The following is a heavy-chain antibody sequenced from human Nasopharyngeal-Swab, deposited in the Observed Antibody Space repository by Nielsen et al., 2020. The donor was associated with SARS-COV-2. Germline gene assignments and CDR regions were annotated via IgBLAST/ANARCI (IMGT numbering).Heavy chain of an antibody. D-gene: IGHD6-13*01. CDR3: ARGSLAAIPRSSWYFDY. J-gene: IGHJ4*02. Sequence: SETLSLTCTVSGVSISSYSWTWIRQPAGKGLEWIGRIYTSGSTNYNPSLKSRVSMSVNTSKNQLSLKLRSMTAADMTVYYCARGSLAAIPRSSWYFDYWGQGTLVTVSS. CDR2: IYTSGST. V-gene: IGHV4-4*07. CDR1: GVSISSYS.